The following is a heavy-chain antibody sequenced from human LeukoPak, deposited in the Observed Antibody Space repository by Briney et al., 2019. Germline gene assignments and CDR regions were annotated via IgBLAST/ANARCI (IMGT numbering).Heavy chain of an antibody. D-gene: IGHD3-16*02. CDR1: GGSFSGYY. J-gene: IGHJ4*02. Sequence: SETLSLTCALYGGSFSGYYWSWIRQPPGKGLEWIGEINHSGSTNYNPSLKSRVTISVDTSKNQFSLKLSSVTAADTAVYYCARGHYDYVWGSYRFPKKFDYWGQGTLVTVSS. CDR2: INHSGST. CDR3: ARGHYDYVWGSYRFPKKFDY. V-gene: IGHV4-34*01.